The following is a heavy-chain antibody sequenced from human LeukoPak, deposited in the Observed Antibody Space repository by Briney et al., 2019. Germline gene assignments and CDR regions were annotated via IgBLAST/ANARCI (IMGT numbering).Heavy chain of an antibody. Sequence: GGSVKVSCKASGYTFTSYAMNWVRQAPGQGLEWMGWINTNTGNPTYAQGFTGRFVFSLDTSVSTAYLQISSLKAEDAAVYYCARYGVYDSSGYGTFDYWGQGTLVTVSS. CDR3: ARYGVYDSSGYGTFDY. J-gene: IGHJ4*02. CDR2: INTNTGNP. V-gene: IGHV7-4-1*02. D-gene: IGHD3-22*01. CDR1: GYTFTSYA.